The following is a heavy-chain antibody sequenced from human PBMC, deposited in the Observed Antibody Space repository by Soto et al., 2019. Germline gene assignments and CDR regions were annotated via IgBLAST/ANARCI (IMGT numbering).Heavy chain of an antibody. V-gene: IGHV4-31*11. J-gene: IGHJ4*02. D-gene: IGHD4-4*01. CDR2: IYYSGST. CDR1: GGSISSGGYY. CDR3: ARVPYSNQYYFDY. Sequence: SETLSLTCAVSGGSISSGGYYWSWIRQHPGKGLEWIGYIYYSGSTYYNPSLKSRVTISVDTSKNQFSLKLSSVTAADTAVYYCARVPYSNQYYFDYWGQGTLVTVSS.